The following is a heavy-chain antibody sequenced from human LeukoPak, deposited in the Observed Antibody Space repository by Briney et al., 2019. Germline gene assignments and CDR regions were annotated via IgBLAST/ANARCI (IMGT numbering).Heavy chain of an antibody. CDR3: ARGGYCSGGSCYLYYFDY. D-gene: IGHD2-15*01. Sequence: GGSLRLSCAASGFTFSSYAMHWVRQAPGKGLEYVSAISSNGGSTYYANSVKGRFTISRDNSRNTLYLQMGSLRAEDMAVYYCARGGYCSGGSCYLYYFDYWGQGTLVTVSS. V-gene: IGHV3-64*01. CDR1: GFTFSSYA. CDR2: ISSNGGST. J-gene: IGHJ4*02.